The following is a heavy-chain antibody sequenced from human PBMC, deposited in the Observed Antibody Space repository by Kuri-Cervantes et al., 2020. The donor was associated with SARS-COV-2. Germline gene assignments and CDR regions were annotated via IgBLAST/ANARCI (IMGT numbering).Heavy chain of an antibody. J-gene: IGHJ3*02. V-gene: IGHV1-18*01. Sequence: ASVKVSCKASGYTFTSYGISWVRQAPGQGLEWMGWISAYNGNTNYAQKLQGRVTMTTDTSTSTAYTELRSLRSDDTAVYYCARDSATRSGSEYDPFDMWGQGTMVTVSS. CDR1: GYTFTSYG. CDR2: ISAYNGNT. CDR3: ARDSATRSGSEYDPFDM. D-gene: IGHD1-26*01.